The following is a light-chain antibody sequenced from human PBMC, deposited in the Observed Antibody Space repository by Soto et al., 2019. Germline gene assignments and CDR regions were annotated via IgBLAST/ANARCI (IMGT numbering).Light chain of an antibody. V-gene: IGLV3-21*04. Sequence: SYELTQPPSVSVAPGKTARITCGGNNIGSKSVHWYQQKPGQAPVLVIYYDSDRPSGIPERFSGSNSGNTAMLTISRVEAGDEADYYCQVWDSSGEHPVVFGGGTKLTVL. CDR2: YDS. CDR3: QVWDSSGEHPVV. J-gene: IGLJ2*01. CDR1: NIGSKS.